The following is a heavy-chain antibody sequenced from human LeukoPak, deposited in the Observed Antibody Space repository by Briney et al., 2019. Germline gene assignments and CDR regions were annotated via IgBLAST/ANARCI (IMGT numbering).Heavy chain of an antibody. CDR2: MNPNSGNT. CDR3: ARYCSSTSCPNDAFDI. D-gene: IGHD2-2*01. CDR1: GYTFTSYD. Sequence: ASVKVSCKASGYTFTSYDINWVRQATGQGLEWLGWMNPNSGNTGYAQKFQGRVTMTSDTSIDTAYMELSSLRSEDTAVYYCARYCSSTSCPNDAFDIWGQGTMVTVSS. V-gene: IGHV1-8*01. J-gene: IGHJ3*02.